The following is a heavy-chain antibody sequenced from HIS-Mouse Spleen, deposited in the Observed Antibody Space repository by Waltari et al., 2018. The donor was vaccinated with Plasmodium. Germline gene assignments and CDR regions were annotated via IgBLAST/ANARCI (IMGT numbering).Heavy chain of an antibody. CDR3: TTEYYYGSGSYSFDY. J-gene: IGHJ4*02. D-gene: IGHD3-10*01. CDR2: IKSKTDGGTT. V-gene: IGHV3-15*01. Sequence: EVQLVESGGGLVKPGGSLRLSCAAAVFTFSTVWLSWGRQAPGKGLEWVGRIKSKTDGGTTDYAAPVKGRFTISRDDSKNTLYLQMNSLKTEDTAVYYCTTEYYYGSGSYSFDYWGQGTLVTVSS. CDR1: VFTFSTVW.